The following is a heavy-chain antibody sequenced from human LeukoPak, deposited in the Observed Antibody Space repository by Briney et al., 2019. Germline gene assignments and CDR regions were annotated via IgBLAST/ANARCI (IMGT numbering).Heavy chain of an antibody. CDR2: INPNSGGT. Sequence: ASVKVSCKASGYTFTGYYMHWVRQAPGQGLEWMGWINPNSGGTNYAQKFQGRVTMTRDTSISTAYMELSRLRSDDTAVYYCARGAARYCSSTSCSSYYYYYMDVWGKGTTVTISS. CDR3: ARGAARYCSSTSCSSYYYYYMDV. V-gene: IGHV1-2*02. CDR1: GYTFTGYY. D-gene: IGHD2-2*01. J-gene: IGHJ6*03.